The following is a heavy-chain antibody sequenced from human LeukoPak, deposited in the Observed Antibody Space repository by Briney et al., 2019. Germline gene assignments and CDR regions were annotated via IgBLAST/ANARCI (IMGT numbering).Heavy chain of an antibody. CDR2: IIPIFGTA. J-gene: IGHJ6*02. CDR3: ARENTLRDYYYGMDV. CDR1: GGTFSSYA. V-gene: IGHV1-69*01. Sequence: SSVKVSCKASGGTFSSYAISWVRQAPGQGLEWMGGIIPIFGTANYAQKFQGRVTITADESTSTAYMELSSLRSEDTAVYYCARENTLRDYYYGMDVWGQGTTVTVSS. D-gene: IGHD4-17*01.